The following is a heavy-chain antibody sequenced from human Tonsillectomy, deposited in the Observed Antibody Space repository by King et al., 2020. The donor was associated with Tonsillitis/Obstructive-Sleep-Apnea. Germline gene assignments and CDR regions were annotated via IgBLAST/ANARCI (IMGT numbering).Heavy chain of an antibody. CDR3: ARAGILGGHNWFDP. V-gene: IGHV4-59*01. D-gene: IGHD1-26*01. CDR1: GGSISSYY. CDR2: IYYSGST. J-gene: IGHJ5*02. Sequence: VQLQESGPGLVKPSETLSLTCTVSGGSISSYYWSWIRQPPGKGLEWIGYIYYSGSTNYNPSLQSRVTISVDTSKNQFSLKLSSVTAADPAVYYCARAGILGGHNWFDPWGQGTLVTVSS.